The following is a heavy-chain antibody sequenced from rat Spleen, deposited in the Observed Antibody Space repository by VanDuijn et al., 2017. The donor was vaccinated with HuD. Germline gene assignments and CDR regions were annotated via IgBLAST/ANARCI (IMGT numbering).Heavy chain of an antibody. D-gene: IGHD4-3*01. CDR3: ARHNSGYGVMDA. CDR1: GFTFSGYG. V-gene: IGHV5-17*01. Sequence: EVQLVESGGGLIQPGRSLKVSCAASGFTFSGYGMGWVRQAPKKGLEWVATIIYDGSSTYYRGSVKGRFTISRDNAKSTLYLQMDSLGSEDTATYFCARHNSGYGVMDAWGQGASVTVSS. CDR2: IIYDGSST. J-gene: IGHJ4*01.